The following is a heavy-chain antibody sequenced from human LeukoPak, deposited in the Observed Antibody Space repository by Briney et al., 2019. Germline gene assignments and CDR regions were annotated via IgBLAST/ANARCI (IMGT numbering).Heavy chain of an antibody. CDR3: TQSNY. CDR1: GVTFSGPP. J-gene: IGHJ4*02. V-gene: IGHV3-73*01. CDR2: IRSKADNYAT. Sequence: GSLRLSCSASGVTFSGPPILWVRQASGKGLEWVGRIRSKADNYATAYAASVQGRCTISRDDSKNTAYLQLNSLKTEDTAVYYCTQSNYWGQGALVTVSS.